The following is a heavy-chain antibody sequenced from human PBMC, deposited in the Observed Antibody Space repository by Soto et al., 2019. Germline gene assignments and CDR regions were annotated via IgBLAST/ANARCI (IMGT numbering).Heavy chain of an antibody. CDR3: AKDGFRGGGSLLWFGEYDAFDI. V-gene: IGHV3-23*01. Sequence: GGSLRLSCAASGFTFSSYAMSWVRQAPGKGLEWVSAISGSGGSTYYADSVKGRFTISRDNSKNTLYLQMNSLRAEDTAVYYCAKDGFRGGGSLLWFGEYDAFDIWGQGTMVTVSS. CDR1: GFTFSSYA. J-gene: IGHJ3*02. D-gene: IGHD3-10*01. CDR2: ISGSGGST.